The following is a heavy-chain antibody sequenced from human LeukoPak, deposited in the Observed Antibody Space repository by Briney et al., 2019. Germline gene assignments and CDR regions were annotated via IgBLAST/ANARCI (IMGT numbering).Heavy chain of an antibody. CDR2: ISSSSSYI. J-gene: IGHJ4*02. CDR3: ARDWDGSLQLLPTFDY. CDR1: GFTFSSYS. Sequence: PGGSLRLSCAASGFTFSSYSMNWVRQAPGKGLEWVSSISSSSSYIYYADSVKGRFTISRDNARNSLYLQLNSLRAEDTAVYYCARDWDGSLQLLPTFDYWGQGTLVTVSS. V-gene: IGHV3-21*01. D-gene: IGHD2-2*01.